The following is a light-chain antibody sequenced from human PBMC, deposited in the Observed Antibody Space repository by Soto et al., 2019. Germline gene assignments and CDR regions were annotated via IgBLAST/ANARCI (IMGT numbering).Light chain of an antibody. Sequence: DIHMTHSPSTLSSSVVDRVTITCRASQTISSWLAWYQQKPGKAPKLLIYKASSLGSGVPSRFSGSGSGTEFTLTISSLQPDDFATYYCQQYNSYSTFGQGTRLEIK. J-gene: IGKJ5*01. CDR2: KAS. V-gene: IGKV1-5*03. CDR3: QQYNSYST. CDR1: QTISSW.